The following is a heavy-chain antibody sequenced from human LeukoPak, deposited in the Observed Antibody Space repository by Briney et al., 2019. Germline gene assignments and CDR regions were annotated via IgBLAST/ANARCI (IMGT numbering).Heavy chain of an antibody. D-gene: IGHD1-14*01. V-gene: IGHV4-59*11. Sequence: SETLSLTCAVYGGSISGHYLTWIRQPPGKGLEWIGYISHIGSTNYNPSLKSRVTISVDTSKNQFSLKLTSVTAADTAVYYCARDRISINALDMWGQGTMVTVSS. J-gene: IGHJ3*02. CDR1: GGSISGHY. CDR2: ISHIGST. CDR3: ARDRISINALDM.